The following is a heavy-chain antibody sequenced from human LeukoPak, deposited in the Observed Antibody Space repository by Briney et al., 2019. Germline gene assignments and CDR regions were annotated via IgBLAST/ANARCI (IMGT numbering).Heavy chain of an antibody. CDR1: GYTFTAYY. CDR2: INPNTGDT. Sequence: ASVKVSCKTSGYTFTAYYMHWVRQAPGQGLEWMGWINPNTGDTRSAERFQGRVTMTRDSSITTIYLELTRLTSDDTAVYYCARDMWQQFDWFDPWGRGTLVTVSS. V-gene: IGHV1-2*02. D-gene: IGHD6-13*01. J-gene: IGHJ5*02. CDR3: ARDMWQQFDWFDP.